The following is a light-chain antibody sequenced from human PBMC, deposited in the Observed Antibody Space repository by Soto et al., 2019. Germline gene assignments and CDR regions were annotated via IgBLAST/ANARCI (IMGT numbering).Light chain of an antibody. Sequence: QSALTQPASVSGSPGQSITISCTGTSSDIGGYNYVSWYQQYPGEAPKLLIYEVTNRPSGVSNRFSGSKSGNTASLTISGLQAEDGADYYCSSHTSSRSLYVVFGGGTQLTVL. CDR3: SSHTSSRSLYVV. J-gene: IGLJ2*01. V-gene: IGLV2-14*01. CDR1: SSDIGGYNY. CDR2: EVT.